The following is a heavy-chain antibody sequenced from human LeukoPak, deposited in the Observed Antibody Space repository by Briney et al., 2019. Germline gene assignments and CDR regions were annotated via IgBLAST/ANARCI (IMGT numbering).Heavy chain of an antibody. Sequence: GGSLRLSCAASGFTFSGTSMSWVRQAPGKGLEWVAVTVGGGDGTYYADSVKGRFTISRDNSNNTLYLQMNSLRVEDTAVYYCAKDQSYGDYEGAFDIWGQGTMVTVSS. CDR1: GFTFSGTS. CDR2: TVGGGDGT. D-gene: IGHD4-17*01. V-gene: IGHV3-23*01. J-gene: IGHJ3*02. CDR3: AKDQSYGDYEGAFDI.